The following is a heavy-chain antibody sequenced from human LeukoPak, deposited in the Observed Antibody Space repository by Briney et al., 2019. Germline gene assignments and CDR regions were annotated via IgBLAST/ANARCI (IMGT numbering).Heavy chain of an antibody. J-gene: IGHJ4*02. CDR3: VRDLGVDTSMIFFDY. V-gene: IGHV1-18*01. CDR1: GYTFTSFG. Sequence: GASVKVSCKASGYTFTSFGISWARQAPGQGLEWMGWISAYNGNTKSAQKFQGRVIMTTDTSTNTAYMELRSLRSDDTAVFYCVRDLGVDTSMIFFDYWGQGTLVTVSS. D-gene: IGHD5-18*01. CDR2: ISAYNGNT.